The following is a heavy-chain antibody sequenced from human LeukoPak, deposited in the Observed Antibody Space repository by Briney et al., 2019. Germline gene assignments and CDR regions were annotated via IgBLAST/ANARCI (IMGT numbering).Heavy chain of an antibody. CDR2: IVPIFGTA. Sequence: GASVKVSCKASGGTFSSYAISWVRQASGQGLEWMGGIVPIFGTANYAQKFQGRVTITTDESTSTAYMELSSLRSEDTAVYYCVRLAAAGSDNYWGQGTLVTVSS. V-gene: IGHV1-69*05. D-gene: IGHD6-13*01. CDR1: GGTFSSYA. CDR3: VRLAAAGSDNY. J-gene: IGHJ4*02.